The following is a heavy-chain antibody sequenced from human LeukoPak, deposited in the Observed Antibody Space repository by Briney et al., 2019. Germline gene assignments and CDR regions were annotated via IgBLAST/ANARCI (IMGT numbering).Heavy chain of an antibody. Sequence: SETLSLTCAVYGGSFSGYYWSWIRKPPGKGLEWIGEINHSGSTNYNPSLKSRVTISVDTSKNQFSLKLSSVTAADTAVYYCARAQVPYGADYWGQGTLVIVSS. J-gene: IGHJ4*02. CDR1: GGSFSGYY. D-gene: IGHD3-10*01. V-gene: IGHV4-34*01. CDR3: ARAQVPYGADY. CDR2: INHSGST.